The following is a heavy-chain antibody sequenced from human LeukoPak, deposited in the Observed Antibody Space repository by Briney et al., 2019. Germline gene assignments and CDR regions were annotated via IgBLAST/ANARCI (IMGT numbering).Heavy chain of an antibody. D-gene: IGHD1-26*01. CDR2: ISGSGGSP. CDR3: ARDLSFGSLDF. CDR1: GFTFTTYA. V-gene: IGHV3-23*01. J-gene: IGHJ4*02. Sequence: GGSLRLSCAASGFTFTTYAMSWVRQAPGKGLEWVSTISGSGGSPYYAESVKGRFTTSRDMSKNTLNLQMNSLGVEDTAMFYRARDLSFGSLDFRGQGTLVTVSS.